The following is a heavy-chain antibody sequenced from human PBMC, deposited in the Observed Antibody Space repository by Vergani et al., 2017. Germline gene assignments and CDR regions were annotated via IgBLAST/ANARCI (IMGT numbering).Heavy chain of an antibody. CDR3: AKARDPNCKGGNCYSYYYGLDL. J-gene: IGHJ6*02. Sequence: EVQLLESGGGLVQPGGSLRLSCGASGFTFSSSAMTWVRQAPGKGLEWVSAISGSGGNTFFTDSVKGRFTISRENSKDTLYLQMNSLRVEDTAIYYCAKARDPNCKGGNCYSYYYGLDLWGQGTTVTVSS. V-gene: IGHV3-23*01. CDR2: ISGSGGNT. CDR1: GFTFSSSA. D-gene: IGHD2-15*01.